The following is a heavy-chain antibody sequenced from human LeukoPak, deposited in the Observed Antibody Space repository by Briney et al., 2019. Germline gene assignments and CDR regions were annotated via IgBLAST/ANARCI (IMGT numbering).Heavy chain of an antibody. V-gene: IGHV4-59*08. J-gene: IGHJ4*02. CDR1: GASIRSYY. CDR3: ATQGSTNYSPLEY. CDR2: FYYGGST. Sequence: SETLSLTCTVSGASIRSYYWSWIRQPPEKGLEWIGDFYYGGSTNYNPSLKSRISTSADTTKNQFSLKLTSRTAADTAMYYCATQGSTNYSPLEYWGQGSLVTVSS. D-gene: IGHD4-11*01.